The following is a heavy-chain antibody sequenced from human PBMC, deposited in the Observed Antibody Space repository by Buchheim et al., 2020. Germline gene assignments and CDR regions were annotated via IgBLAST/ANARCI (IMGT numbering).Heavy chain of an antibody. CDR1: GFTFTSYA. Sequence: EVQLLESGGGLVQPGGSLGLSCTASGFTFTSYAMNWVRQAPGKGLEWVSGISGSGDVPYYADSVKGRFTISRDNSKNTVYLKMNSLRAEDTAEYYWAASLSGTRGRLLYWGHGTL. CDR3: AASLSGTRGRLLY. V-gene: IGHV3-23*01. J-gene: IGHJ1*01. D-gene: IGHD6-13*01. CDR2: ISGSGDVP.